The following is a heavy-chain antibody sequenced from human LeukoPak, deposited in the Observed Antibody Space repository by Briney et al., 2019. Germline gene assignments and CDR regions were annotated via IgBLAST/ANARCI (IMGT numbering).Heavy chain of an antibody. CDR1: GFTFSSYW. J-gene: IGHJ3*01. CDR3: AGVRAGGNRAFDV. D-gene: IGHD4-23*01. V-gene: IGHV3-74*01. Sequence: PGGSLRLSCAASGFTFSSYWMHWVRQAPGEGLVWVSRIDPDDSGSTYADSVKGRFTISRDNAKNTLWLQMNSLRADDTAVYYCAGVRAGGNRAFDVWGQGTVVAV. CDR2: IDPDDSGS.